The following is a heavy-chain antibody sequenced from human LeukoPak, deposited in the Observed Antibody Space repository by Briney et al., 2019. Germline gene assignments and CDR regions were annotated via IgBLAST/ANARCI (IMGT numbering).Heavy chain of an antibody. CDR1: GGTFSSYA. CDR3: ATVGATTTLDY. Sequence: GASVKVSCKASGGTFSSYANSWVRQAPGQGLECMGRIIPIFGTANYAQKFQGRVTITTDESTSTACMELSRLRSDDTAVYYCATVGATTTLDYWGQGTLVTVSS. J-gene: IGHJ4*02. V-gene: IGHV1-69*05. D-gene: IGHD1-26*01. CDR2: IIPIFGTA.